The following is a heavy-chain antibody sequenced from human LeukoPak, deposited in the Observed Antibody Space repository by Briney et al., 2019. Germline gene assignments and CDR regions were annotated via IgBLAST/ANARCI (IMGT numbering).Heavy chain of an antibody. J-gene: IGHJ4*02. Sequence: GGSLRLSCAASGFTFSDYYMSWIRQAPGKGLEWVSYISSSGSTIYYTDSVKGRFTISRDNAKNSLYLQMNSLRAEDTAVYYCARVGIIAAEPSDYWGQRTLVTVSS. CDR3: ARVGIIAAEPSDY. CDR2: ISSSGSTI. D-gene: IGHD6-13*01. CDR1: GFTFSDYY. V-gene: IGHV3-11*01.